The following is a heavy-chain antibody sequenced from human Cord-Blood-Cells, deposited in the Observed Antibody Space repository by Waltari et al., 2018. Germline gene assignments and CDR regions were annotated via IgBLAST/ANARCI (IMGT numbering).Heavy chain of an antibody. J-gene: IGHJ3*02. D-gene: IGHD2-15*01. CDR1: GFTVSSNY. CDR3: ARASLPIDAFDI. CDR2: IYSGCST. Sequence: EVQLVESGGGLIQPGGSLRLSCAASGFTVSSNYMSWVRQAPGKGLEWRSVIYSGCSTYYADSVKGRFPIARDNANNTLYLQMNSLRAEDTAVYYCARASLPIDAFDIWGQGTMVTVSS. V-gene: IGHV3-53*01.